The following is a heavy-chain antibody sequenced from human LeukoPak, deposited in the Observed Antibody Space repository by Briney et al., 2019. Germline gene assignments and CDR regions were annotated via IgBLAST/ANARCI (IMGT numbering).Heavy chain of an antibody. CDR1: GFTFSSYA. CDR3: ARGPYSSGWQIIDY. D-gene: IGHD6-19*01. CDR2: ISYDGSNK. J-gene: IGHJ4*02. Sequence: GGSLRLSCAASGFTFSSYAMHWVRQAPGKGLEWVAVISYDGSNKYYADSVKGRFTISRDNAKNTLYLQMNSLRAEDTAVYYCARGPYSSGWQIIDYWGQGTLVTVSS. V-gene: IGHV3-30*04.